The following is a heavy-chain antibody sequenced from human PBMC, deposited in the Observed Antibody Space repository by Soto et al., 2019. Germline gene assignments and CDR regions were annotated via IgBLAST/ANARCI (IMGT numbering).Heavy chain of an antibody. CDR2: ISYDGSNK. CDR3: AKDSSKQWLIDYYYGMDV. D-gene: IGHD6-19*01. V-gene: IGHV3-30*18. CDR1: GFTFSSYG. J-gene: IGHJ6*02. Sequence: QVQLVESGGGVVQPGRSLRLSCAASGFTFSSYGMHWVRQAPGKGLEWVAVISYDGSNKYYADSVKGRFTISRDNSKNTLYLQMNSLRAEYTAVYYCAKDSSKQWLIDYYYGMDVWGQGTTVTVSS.